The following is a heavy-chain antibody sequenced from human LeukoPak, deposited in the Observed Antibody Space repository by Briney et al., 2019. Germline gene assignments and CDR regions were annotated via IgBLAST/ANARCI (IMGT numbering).Heavy chain of an antibody. CDR2: VTPSHTTR. CDR3: ARDYILPLETDNGDGFAI. Sequence: ASVTVSFTASGYTFLQYSISWVRQAPGKGFEWMGWVTPSHTTRVYAQEFQGRVTMTADTNTNTVSMELRSLRFDDTAVYFCARDYILPLETDNGDGFAIWGQGTVVTVSS. D-gene: IGHD3-3*02. CDR1: GYTFLQYS. J-gene: IGHJ3*02. V-gene: IGHV1-18*01.